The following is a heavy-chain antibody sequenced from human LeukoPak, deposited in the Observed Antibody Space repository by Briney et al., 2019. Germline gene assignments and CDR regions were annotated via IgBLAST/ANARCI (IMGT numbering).Heavy chain of an antibody. CDR1: GDSVSSNSAI. CDR3: ARGALKSGFDI. J-gene: IGHJ3*02. Sequence: SQTLSLTCAISGDSVSSNSAIWNWIRQSPSRGLEWLGRTYYRSKWYNDYAVSVKSRITINPDTSKNQFSLQVNSVTPEDTAVYYCARGALKSGFDIWGQGTMVTVSS. V-gene: IGHV6-1*01. CDR2: TYYRSKWYN.